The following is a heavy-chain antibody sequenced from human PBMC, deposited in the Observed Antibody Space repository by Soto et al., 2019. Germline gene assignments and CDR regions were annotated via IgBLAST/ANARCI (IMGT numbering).Heavy chain of an antibody. D-gene: IGHD2-15*01. CDR3: ARVLLARFDY. Sequence: PSETLSLTCTLSGGSISSSSYYWGWIRQPPGKGLEWIGGIYPSGSTYYNPSLKSRATISVDTSKNQFSLKLSSVTAADTAVYYCARVLLARFDYWGQGALVTVSS. CDR1: GGSISSSSYY. J-gene: IGHJ4*02. CDR2: IYPSGST. V-gene: IGHV4-39*07.